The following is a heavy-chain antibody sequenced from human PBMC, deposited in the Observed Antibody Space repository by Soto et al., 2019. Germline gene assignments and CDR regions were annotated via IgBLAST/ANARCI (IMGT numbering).Heavy chain of an antibody. CDR1: GFSLSNYG. CDR2: MSYGGDNK. Sequence: QVQVVESGGGVVQPGRSLGLACAASGFSLSNYGMHWVRQAPGKGLEWVAAMSYGGDNKYYAGSVKGRFSISKDNSKNTLYLQMNSLGAEDTAVYYCARGVHTSNYDSSGFDFWGQGTLVTVSS. J-gene: IGHJ4*02. CDR3: ARGVHTSNYDSSGFDF. D-gene: IGHD3-22*01. V-gene: IGHV3-30*03.